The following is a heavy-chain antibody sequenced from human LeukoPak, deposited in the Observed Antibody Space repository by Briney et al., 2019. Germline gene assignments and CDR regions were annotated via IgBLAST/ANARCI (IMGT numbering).Heavy chain of an antibody. Sequence: GGSLRLSCAASGFTFSNYAMTWVRQAPGKGLEWVSGMSSGTGSIYYADSVKGRFTISRDNSKNTLYLQMNSLRAEDTAVYYCAKHAGSYYYYSMDVWGQGTTVTVSS. CDR3: AKHAGSYYYYSMDV. CDR2: MSSGTGSI. J-gene: IGHJ6*02. D-gene: IGHD3-10*01. CDR1: GFTFSNYA. V-gene: IGHV3-23*01.